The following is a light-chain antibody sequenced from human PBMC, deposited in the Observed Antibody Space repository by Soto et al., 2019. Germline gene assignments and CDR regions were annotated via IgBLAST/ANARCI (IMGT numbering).Light chain of an antibody. CDR2: QAS. CDR3: QQYSSHST. J-gene: IGKJ1*01. V-gene: IGKV1-5*03. Sequence: DIQMTQSPATLSASVGGRFTVTCRASQSISSWLAWYQQKPGKAPKLLIYQASSLENGVPSRFSGSGSGTEFSLTISSLQPDDFATYYCQQYSSHSTFGQGTKVDIK. CDR1: QSISSW.